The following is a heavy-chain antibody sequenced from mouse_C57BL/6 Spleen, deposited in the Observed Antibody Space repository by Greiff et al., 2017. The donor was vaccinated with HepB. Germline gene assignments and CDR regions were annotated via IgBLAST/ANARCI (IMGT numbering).Heavy chain of an antibody. V-gene: IGHV1-50*01. J-gene: IGHJ3*01. CDR1: GYTFTSYW. CDR2: IDPSDSYT. CDR3: ASFPWFAY. Sequence: QVQLQQSGAELVKPGASVKLSCKASGYTFTSYWMQWVKQRPGQGLEWIGEIDPSDSYTNYNQKFKGKATLTVDTSSSTAYMQLSSLTSEDSAVYYCASFPWFAYWGQGTLVTVSA.